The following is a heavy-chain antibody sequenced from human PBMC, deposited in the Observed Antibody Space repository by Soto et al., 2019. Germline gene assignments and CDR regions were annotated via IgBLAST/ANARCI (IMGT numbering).Heavy chain of an antibody. CDR3: ARDGAVDTAMVNQDYYYYGMDV. V-gene: IGHV1-46*01. Sequence: ASVKVSCKASGYTFTSYYMHWVRQAPGQGLEWMGIINPSGGSTSYAQKFQGRVTMTRDTSTSTVYMELSSLRSEDTAVYYCARDGAVDTAMVNQDYYYYGMDVWGQGTTVTVSS. CDR1: GYTFTSYY. CDR2: INPSGGST. J-gene: IGHJ6*02. D-gene: IGHD5-18*01.